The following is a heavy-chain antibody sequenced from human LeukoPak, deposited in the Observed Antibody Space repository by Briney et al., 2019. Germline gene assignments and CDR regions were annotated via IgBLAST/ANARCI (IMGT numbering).Heavy chain of an antibody. D-gene: IGHD2-2*02. CDR2: IYYSGST. CDR1: GGSISSGGYY. CDR3: ARVHGDCSSTSCYTGVDY. Sequence: SQTLSLTCTVSGGSISSGGYYWSWIRQHPGKGLEWIGYIYYSGSTYYNPSLKSRVTISVDTSKNQFSLKLSSVTAADTAVYYCARVHGDCSSTSCYTGVDYWGQGTLVTVFS. J-gene: IGHJ4*02. V-gene: IGHV4-31*03.